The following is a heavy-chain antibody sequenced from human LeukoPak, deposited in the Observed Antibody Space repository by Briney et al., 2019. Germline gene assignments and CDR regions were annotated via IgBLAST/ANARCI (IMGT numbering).Heavy chain of an antibody. CDR2: ISDSGGRT. CDR3: AKVPYYYDSSGYYRLDAFDI. CDR1: GFTFSSYG. V-gene: IGHV3-23*01. Sequence: GGSLRLSCAASGFTFSSYGMSWVRQAPGKGLEWVSAISDSGGRTFYADSVKGRFTISRDNSKNTLYLQMNSLRAEDTAVYYCAKVPYYYDSSGYYRLDAFDIWGQGTMVTVSS. D-gene: IGHD3-22*01. J-gene: IGHJ3*02.